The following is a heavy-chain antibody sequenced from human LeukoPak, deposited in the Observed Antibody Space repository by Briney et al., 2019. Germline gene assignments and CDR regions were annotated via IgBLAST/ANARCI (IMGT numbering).Heavy chain of an antibody. J-gene: IGHJ4*02. Sequence: GGSLRLSCSASGFTFSSSAMSWVRQAPGKGLEWVSGIGGSGAGTYYAVSVKGRFTISRDNSKNTLYLQMNSLRAEDTAVYYCATTLHSGYYDLYWGQGTLVTVSS. CDR3: ATTLHSGYYDLY. CDR2: IGGSGAGT. CDR1: GFTFSSSA. V-gene: IGHV3-23*01. D-gene: IGHD3-22*01.